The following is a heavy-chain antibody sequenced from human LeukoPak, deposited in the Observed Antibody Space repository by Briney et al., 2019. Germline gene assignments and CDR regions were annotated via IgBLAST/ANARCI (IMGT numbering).Heavy chain of an antibody. V-gene: IGHV3-21*04. D-gene: IGHD6-19*01. Sequence: GGSLRLSCAASGFTFSSYSMNWVRQAPGKGLEWVSSISSSSSNIYYADSVKGRFTISRDNAKNSLYLQMNSLRGEDTAVYYCAKDRAAVAGGGFDYWGQGTLVTVSS. CDR1: GFTFSSYS. CDR2: ISSSSSNI. CDR3: AKDRAAVAGGGFDY. J-gene: IGHJ4*02.